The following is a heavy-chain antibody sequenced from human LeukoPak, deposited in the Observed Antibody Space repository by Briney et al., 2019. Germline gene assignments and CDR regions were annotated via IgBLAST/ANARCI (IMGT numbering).Heavy chain of an antibody. CDR2: ISGSGDST. J-gene: IGHJ5*02. V-gene: IGHV3-23*01. CDR1: GFTFSSYA. CDR3: AKGGLVHRFDP. Sequence: PGGSLRLSCAASGFTFSSYAMSWVRQAPGKGLEWVSGISGSGDSTYYADSVKGRFTISRDNSKNTLYLQMNSLRADDTAVYYRAKGGLVHRFDPWGQGTLVTVSS.